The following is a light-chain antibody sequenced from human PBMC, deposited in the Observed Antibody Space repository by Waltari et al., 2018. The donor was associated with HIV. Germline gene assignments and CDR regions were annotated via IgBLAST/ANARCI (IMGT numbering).Light chain of an antibody. CDR2: EAA. V-gene: IGKV3-15*01. Sequence: EIVMTQSPPTLSVSPGQRVTLSCRASQSISAKVAWYQQRPGQAPRLLIYEAATRPTGIPARFSGSGSVTYFTLSISRLEPEDSAVYFCQQYGTTPHTFGQGTKVEI. CDR1: QSISAK. CDR3: QQYGTTPHT. J-gene: IGKJ2*01.